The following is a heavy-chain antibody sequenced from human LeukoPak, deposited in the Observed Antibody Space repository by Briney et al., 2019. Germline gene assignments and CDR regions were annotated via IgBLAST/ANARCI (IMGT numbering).Heavy chain of an antibody. CDR2: IKQDGSEK. CDR3: ARGGGLDV. V-gene: IGHV3-7*03. Sequence: PGGSLRLSCEASGLTFSTHWMTWVRQAPGKGLEWVANIKQDGSEKYYVDSVKGRFTISRDNAKNSLYLQMSNLRAEDTAVYFCARGGGLDVWGQGATVTVSS. J-gene: IGHJ6*02. CDR1: GLTFSTHW. D-gene: IGHD3-16*01.